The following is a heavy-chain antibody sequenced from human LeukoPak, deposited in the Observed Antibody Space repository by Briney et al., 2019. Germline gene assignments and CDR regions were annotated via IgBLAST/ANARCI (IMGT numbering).Heavy chain of an antibody. CDR2: ISGSGDST. J-gene: IGHJ4*02. Sequence: GGSLRLSCAASGFTLSSYDMSWVRQAPGKGLEWVSVISGSGDSTHYAESVKGRFTISRNNSKNTLYLQMNILRAENTAVYYCATDSTYASSGYYIDNWGQGTLVTVSS. CDR3: ATDSTYASSGYYIDN. D-gene: IGHD3-22*01. CDR1: GFTLSSYD. V-gene: IGHV3-23*01.